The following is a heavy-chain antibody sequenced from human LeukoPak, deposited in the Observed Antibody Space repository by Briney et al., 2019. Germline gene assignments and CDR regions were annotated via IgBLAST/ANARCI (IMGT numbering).Heavy chain of an antibody. J-gene: IGHJ5*02. D-gene: IGHD4-17*01. CDR2: IHTSGDT. Sequence: GGSLRLSCAASGLTGSHNYVSWVRLAPGKGLEWVSAIHTSGDTCYADSVKGRFTISRDTSKNTLYLQINSLRVEDTAVYYCIVFGDSNHWGQGTQVTVSS. CDR3: IVFGDSNH. V-gene: IGHV3-53*01. CDR1: GLTGSHNY.